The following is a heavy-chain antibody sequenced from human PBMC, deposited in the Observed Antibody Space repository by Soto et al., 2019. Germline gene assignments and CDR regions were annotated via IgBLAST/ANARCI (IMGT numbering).Heavy chain of an antibody. CDR2: IYSSGNI. CDR3: ARSVEYSGSSFWFGP. J-gene: IGHJ5*02. V-gene: IGHV4-39*01. CDR1: GGSISRSSYY. D-gene: IGHD6-6*01. Sequence: GSLRLSCTVSGGSISRSSYYWGWIRQPPGKGLEWIGSIYSSGNIYYNSSLKSRITMSVDTSKNQFSLKLSSVTAADTAVYYCARSVEYSGSSFWFGPWGRGTLVTVSS.